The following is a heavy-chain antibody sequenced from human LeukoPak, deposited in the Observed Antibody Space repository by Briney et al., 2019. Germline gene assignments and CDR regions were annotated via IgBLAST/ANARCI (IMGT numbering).Heavy chain of an antibody. V-gene: IGHV1-69*05. D-gene: IGHD2-15*01. CDR3: ASKSAGDCSGGSCYPPDY. Sequence: SVKVSCKASGGTFISYAISWVGQAPGQGREGMGGIIPIFGTANYAQKFQGRVTITTDEYTSTAYMELSRLRSEDTAVYYCASKSAGDCSGGSCYPPDYWGQGTLVTDSS. CDR1: GGTFISYA. J-gene: IGHJ4*02. CDR2: IIPIFGTA.